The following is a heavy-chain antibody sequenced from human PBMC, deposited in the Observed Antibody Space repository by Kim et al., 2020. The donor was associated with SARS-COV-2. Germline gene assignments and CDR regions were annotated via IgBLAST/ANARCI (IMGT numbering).Heavy chain of an antibody. Sequence: VQGRFTTPRDNSQTTLYLQMNSLRAEDTAVYYCARVVGVIAAAPMDVWGQGTTVTVSS. CDR3: ARVVGVIAAAPMDV. J-gene: IGHJ6*02. D-gene: IGHD6-13*01. V-gene: IGHV3-30*07.